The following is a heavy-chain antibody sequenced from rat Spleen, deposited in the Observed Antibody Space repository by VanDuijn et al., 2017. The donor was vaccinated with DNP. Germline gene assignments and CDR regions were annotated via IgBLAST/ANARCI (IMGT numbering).Heavy chain of an antibody. CDR3: VRWNSGHFDY. V-gene: IGHV5-22*01. CDR1: GFTFSDYY. Sequence: EVQLVESGGGLVQPGRSLKLFCAASGFTFSDYYMAWVRQAPTKGLEWVAYIGSDGYAPYYGDSVKGRFTISRYNTKSTLYLQMNSLRSEDMATYYCVRWNSGHFDYWGQGVMVTVSS. CDR2: IGSDGYAP. D-gene: IGHD4-3*01. J-gene: IGHJ2*01.